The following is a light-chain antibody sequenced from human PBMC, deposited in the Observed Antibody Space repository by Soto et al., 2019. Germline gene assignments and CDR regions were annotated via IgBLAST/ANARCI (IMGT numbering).Light chain of an antibody. CDR1: SGSVSTNYY. Sequence: QTVVTQEPSFSVSPGGTVTFTCCLSSGSVSTNYYPSWYQQTPGQAPRTLIYNTNSRSSGVPDRFSGSILGNKAALTITGAQADDGSDYYCVLYMGLGISVFGGGTKLTVL. CDR2: NTN. V-gene: IGLV8-61*01. CDR3: VLYMGLGISV. J-gene: IGLJ2*01.